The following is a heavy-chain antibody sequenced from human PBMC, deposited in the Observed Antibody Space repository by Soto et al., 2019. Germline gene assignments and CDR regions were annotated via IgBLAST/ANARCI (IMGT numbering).Heavy chain of an antibody. V-gene: IGHV6-1*01. CDR2: TYYRSTWSH. Sequence: SQTLSLTCAISGDSVSSNSAAWNWIRQSPSRGLEWLGRTYYRSTWSHDYAVSVDSRISIIPDTSKNQFTLHLNSATPEDTAVYFCASDYCASDQNGYCFDYWAQGSLVTFSS. CDR1: GDSVSSNSAA. CDR3: ASDYCASDQNGYCFDY. D-gene: IGHD2-8*02. J-gene: IGHJ4*02.